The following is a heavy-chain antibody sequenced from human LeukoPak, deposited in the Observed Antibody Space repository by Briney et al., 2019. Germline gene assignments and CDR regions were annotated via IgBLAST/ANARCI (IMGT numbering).Heavy chain of an antibody. Sequence: SVKVSCKASGYTFTTYGISWLRQAPGQGLEWMGWISGYNGNRNNAQKLQGRVTMTTDTSTSTAYMELRSLRSDDTAVYYCARDGRYNLNYADYWGQGTLVTVSS. V-gene: IGHV1-18*01. CDR2: ISGYNGNR. CDR3: ARDGRYNLNYADY. J-gene: IGHJ4*02. D-gene: IGHD1-20*01. CDR1: GYTFTTYG.